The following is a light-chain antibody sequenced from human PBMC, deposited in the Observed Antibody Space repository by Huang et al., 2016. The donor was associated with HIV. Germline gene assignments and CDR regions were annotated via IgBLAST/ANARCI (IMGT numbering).Light chain of an antibody. J-gene: IGKJ1*01. CDR3: QQYNNWPPWT. CDR2: AVS. CDR1: QDINNN. Sequence: EVVMTQSPDTLSLSPGQIATLSCRTSQDINNNLAWFQQRPGQAPRLLIHAVSTRATGIPARFSGSGSGTDFTLTISSLQSDDFAIYYCQQYNNWPPWTFGPGTRVEVK. V-gene: IGKV3-15*01.